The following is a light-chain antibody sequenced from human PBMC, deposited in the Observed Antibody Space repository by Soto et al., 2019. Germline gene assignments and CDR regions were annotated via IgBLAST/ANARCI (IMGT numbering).Light chain of an antibody. V-gene: IGKV3-20*01. CDR3: QQYGSSPFT. Sequence: EIVLTQSPGTLSLSPGERATLSCRASQNVSSSYLAWYQQKPGQAPRLLIYGASSRATGITDRFSGSGSGTDFTLTISRLEPEDFAVYYCQQYGSSPFTFGPGTKVDIK. CDR2: GAS. CDR1: QNVSSSY. J-gene: IGKJ3*01.